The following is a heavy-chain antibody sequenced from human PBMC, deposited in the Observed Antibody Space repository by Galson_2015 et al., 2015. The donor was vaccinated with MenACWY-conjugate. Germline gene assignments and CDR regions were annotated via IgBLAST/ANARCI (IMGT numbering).Heavy chain of an antibody. V-gene: IGHV1-46*01. D-gene: IGHD2-15*01. CDR2: INPNGGIT. Sequence: SVTVSCKASGSSVTSHYIHWVRQAPGQGLEWMGLINPNGGITLYAQKFQGRATVARDTSTSTVFLELSSLTSDDTAVYYCAREGTSYGSGETCHSSDAWDVWGQGTMVTVSS. J-gene: IGHJ3*01. CDR3: AREGTSYGSGETCHSSDAWDV. CDR1: GSSVTSHY.